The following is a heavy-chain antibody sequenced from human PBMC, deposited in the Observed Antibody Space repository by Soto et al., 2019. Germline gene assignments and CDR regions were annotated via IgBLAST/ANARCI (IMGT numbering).Heavy chain of an antibody. D-gene: IGHD6-6*01. J-gene: IGHJ4*02. CDR1: GYXFTSYW. CDR3: ARQPDYSISSGDY. CDR2: IYPGDSDT. V-gene: IGHV5-51*01. Sequence: PXEXLKISCKCSGYXFTSYWLVWVRHMPGKGLECMGIIYPGDSDTRYSPAFQGQVTISADKSIRTAYLQWSSLKASDTAMYYCARQPDYSISSGDYWGQGTLGTVSS.